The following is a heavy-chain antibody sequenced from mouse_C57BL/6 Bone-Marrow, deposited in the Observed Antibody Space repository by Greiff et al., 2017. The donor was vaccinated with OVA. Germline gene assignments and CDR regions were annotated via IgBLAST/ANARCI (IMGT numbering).Heavy chain of an antibody. CDR1: GYTFTSYW. D-gene: IGHD1-1*01. CDR2: IYPGSGCT. J-gene: IGHJ3*01. CDR3: GGWGDGSGYPFAY. V-gene: IGHV1-55*01. Sequence: VQLQQPGAELVKPGASVKMSCKASGYTFTSYWITWVKQRPGHGLEWIGDIYPGSGCTNYNEKFKGKATLTVDTSSSTAYMQLSSLTSEDSAVYYCGGWGDGSGYPFAYWGQGTLVTVSA.